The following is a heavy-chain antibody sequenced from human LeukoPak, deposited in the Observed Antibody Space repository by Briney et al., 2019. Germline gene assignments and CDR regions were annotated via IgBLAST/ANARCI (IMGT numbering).Heavy chain of an antibody. CDR3: ARDGTGSGTLNYFYYYYMDV. V-gene: IGHV3-74*01. CDR2: INSDGSST. CDR1: GFTFSSHW. D-gene: IGHD3-10*01. Sequence: GGSLRLSCAASGFTFSSHWMHWVRQAPGKGLVWVSRINSDGSSTSYADSVKGRFTISRDNSKNTLYLQMNSLRAEDTALYYCARDGTGSGTLNYFYYYYMDVWGKGTTVTVSS. J-gene: IGHJ6*03.